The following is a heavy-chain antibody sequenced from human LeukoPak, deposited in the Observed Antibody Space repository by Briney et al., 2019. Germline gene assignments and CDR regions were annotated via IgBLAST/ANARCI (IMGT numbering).Heavy chain of an antibody. CDR3: ALITFGGVIAYYFDY. Sequence: GGSLRLSCAASGFTFSSYAMNWVRQAPGKGLEWVANINPSGSDKYYVDSAEGRFTVSKDNAKNSVYLQMNSLRAEDTAVYYCALITFGGVIAYYFDYWGQGTLVTVSS. V-gene: IGHV3-7*01. D-gene: IGHD3-16*02. J-gene: IGHJ4*02. CDR2: INPSGSDK. CDR1: GFTFSSYA.